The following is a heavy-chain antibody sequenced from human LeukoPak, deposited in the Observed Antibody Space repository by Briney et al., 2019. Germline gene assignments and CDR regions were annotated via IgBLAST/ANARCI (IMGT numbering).Heavy chain of an antibody. V-gene: IGHV4-59*01. D-gene: IGHD2-2*01. CDR1: GGSISSYY. Sequence: PSETLSLTCTVSGGSISSYYWSWIRQPPGKGLEWIGYIYYSGSTNYNPSLKSRVTISVDTSKNQFSLKLNSVSAADTAVYYCARLTVPLRFDPWGQGTLVTVSS. J-gene: IGHJ5*02. CDR3: ARLTVPLRFDP. CDR2: IYYSGST.